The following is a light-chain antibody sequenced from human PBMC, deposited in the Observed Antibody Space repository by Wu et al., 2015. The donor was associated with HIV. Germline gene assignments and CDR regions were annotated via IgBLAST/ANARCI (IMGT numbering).Light chain of an antibody. CDR2: GAS. CDR1: QSVSSSY. J-gene: IGKJ4*01. V-gene: IGKV3-20*01. Sequence: DIVLTQSPGTLSLSPGERATLSCRASQSVSSSYLTWYQHRPGQAPRILIYGASSRATGIPDRFSGSASGADFTLTINRLEPEDFAVYYCQHYGGLFGGGTKVEIK. CDR3: QHYGGL.